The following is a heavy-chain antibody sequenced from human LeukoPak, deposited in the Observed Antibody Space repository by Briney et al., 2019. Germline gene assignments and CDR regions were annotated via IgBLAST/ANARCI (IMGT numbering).Heavy chain of an antibody. CDR2: ISGSGVST. Sequence: SWVRQAPGKGLEWVSTISGSGVSTYSADSVKGRFTISRDNSKNTLHLQMNSLRAEDTAIYYCAKEISVASTRIFDYWGQGTLVTVSS. V-gene: IGHV3-23*01. D-gene: IGHD6-19*01. J-gene: IGHJ4*02. CDR3: AKEISVASTRIFDY.